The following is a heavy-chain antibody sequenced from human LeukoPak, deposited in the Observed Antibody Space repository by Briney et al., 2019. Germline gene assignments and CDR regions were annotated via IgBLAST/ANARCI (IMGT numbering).Heavy chain of an antibody. Sequence: PGRSLRLSCAASGFTFSDHYIDWVRQAPGKGLKWVARTRNKVNSYTTAYAASVTGRFTVSRDDSSNSVYLQMNSLKIEDTAVYYCARSMYGEGRRIIDFDYWGQGSLLTVSS. CDR2: TRNKVNSYTT. D-gene: IGHD4/OR15-4a*01. V-gene: IGHV3-72*01. CDR3: ARSMYGEGRRIIDFDY. CDR1: GFTFSDHY. J-gene: IGHJ4*02.